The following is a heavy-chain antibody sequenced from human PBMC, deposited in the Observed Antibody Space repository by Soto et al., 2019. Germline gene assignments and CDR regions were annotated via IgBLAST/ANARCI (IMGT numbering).Heavy chain of an antibody. Sequence: KTWETLSLTCTVSGGSISSGDYYWSWIRQPPGKGLEWIGYIYYGGRTYYNPSLKSRVTISVDTSKNQFSLKLSSVTAADAAVYYCARGESIAARLGPFDYWGQGTLVTVSS. V-gene: IGHV4-30-4*01. CDR2: IYYGGRT. CDR1: GGSISSGDYY. CDR3: ARGESIAARLGPFDY. D-gene: IGHD6-6*01. J-gene: IGHJ4*02.